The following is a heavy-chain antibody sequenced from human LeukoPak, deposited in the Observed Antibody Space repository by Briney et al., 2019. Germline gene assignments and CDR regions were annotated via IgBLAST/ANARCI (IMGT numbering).Heavy chain of an antibody. D-gene: IGHD1-26*01. CDR1: GGSISSGGYY. Sequence: SSETLSLTCTVSGGSISSGGYYWSWIRQPPGKGLEWIGEINHSGSTNYNASLKSRVTISVDTSKNQFSLKLSSVTAADTAVYYCARLLGITAPNDYWGQGTLVTVSS. CDR3: ARLLGITAPNDY. V-gene: IGHV4-61*08. CDR2: INHSGST. J-gene: IGHJ4*02.